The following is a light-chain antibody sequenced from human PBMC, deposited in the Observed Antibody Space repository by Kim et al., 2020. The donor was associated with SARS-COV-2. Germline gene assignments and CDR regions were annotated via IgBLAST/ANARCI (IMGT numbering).Light chain of an antibody. J-gene: IGLJ3*02. CDR3: YSATDDMGV. CDR1: ILAKKS. V-gene: IGLV3-27*01. Sequence: SYELTQPSSVSVSPRPTARITCSGDILAKKSARWFQQKPGQAPLLLIHRDSERPSGIPERFSGSKSGTTVTLTITGAQVEDEADYYCYSATDDMGVFCGGTQLTVL. CDR2: RDS.